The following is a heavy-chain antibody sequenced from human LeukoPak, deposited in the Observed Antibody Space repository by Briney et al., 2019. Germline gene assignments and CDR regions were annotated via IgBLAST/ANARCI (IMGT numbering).Heavy chain of an antibody. CDR2: ITSSSYI. CDR1: GFTFSNYW. D-gene: IGHD2-2*01. V-gene: IGHV3-69-1*01. CDR3: ARDPPRGCSSTSCSGY. J-gene: IGHJ4*02. Sequence: GGSLRLSCAASGFTFSNYWMHWVRQAPGKGLEWVSSITSSSYIYYADSVKGRFTISRDNAKNSLYLQMNSLRAEDTAVYYCARDPPRGCSSTSCSGYWGQGTLVTVSS.